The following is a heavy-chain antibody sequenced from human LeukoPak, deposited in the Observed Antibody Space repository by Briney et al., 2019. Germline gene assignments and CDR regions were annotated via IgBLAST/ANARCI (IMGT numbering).Heavy chain of an antibody. CDR1: GYTFTSDY. CDR2: INPSGGYI. V-gene: IGHV1-46*01. J-gene: IGHJ4*02. Sequence: ASVKVSCKASGYTFTSDYIHWVRQALGQGLEWMGIINPSGGYITYSQKFQGTVTMTRDTSTSTVYMELSSLRSEDTAVYYCARELNYDSSGYYFDYWGQGTLVTVSS. D-gene: IGHD3-22*01. CDR3: ARELNYDSSGYYFDY.